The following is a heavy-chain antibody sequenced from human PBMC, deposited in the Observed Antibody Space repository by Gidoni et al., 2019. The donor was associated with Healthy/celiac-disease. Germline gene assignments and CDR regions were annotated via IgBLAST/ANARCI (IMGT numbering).Heavy chain of an antibody. J-gene: IGHJ4*02. V-gene: IGHV3-21*01. CDR2: ISSSSSYI. Sequence: EVQLVESGGGLVKPGGSLRLSCEASGFTFSSYSMNWVRQAPGKGLEWVSSISSSSSYIYYADSVKGRFTISRDNAKNSLYLQMNSLRAEDTAVYYCARDRGEVAGKFFDYWGQGTLVTVSS. CDR1: GFTFSSYS. CDR3: ARDRGEVAGKFFDY. D-gene: IGHD6-19*01.